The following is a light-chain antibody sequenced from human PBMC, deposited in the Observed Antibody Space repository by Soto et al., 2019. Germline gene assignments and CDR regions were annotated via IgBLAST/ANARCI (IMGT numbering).Light chain of an antibody. CDR2: GNS. CDR3: AAWDDSLSGVV. CDR1: SSNIGAGYD. Sequence: QSVLTQPPSVSGAPGQRVTISCTGSSSNIGAGYDVHWYQQLPGTAPKLLIYGNSNRTSGVPDRFTGSTSGPSASLAISGLRSEDETDYYCAAWDDSLSGVVFGGGTQLTVL. J-gene: IGLJ2*01. V-gene: IGLV1-40*01.